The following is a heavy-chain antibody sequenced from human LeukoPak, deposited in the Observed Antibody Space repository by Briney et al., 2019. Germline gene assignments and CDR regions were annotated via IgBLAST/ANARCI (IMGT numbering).Heavy chain of an antibody. Sequence: GGSLRLFCAASGFTFSDYYMSWIRQAPGKGLEWVSYISSSGSTIYYADSVKGRFTISRDNAKNSLYLQMNSLRAEDTAVYYCARGDCSSTSCPDTYYFYGMDVWGQGTTVTVSS. CDR3: ARGDCSSTSCPDTYYFYGMDV. CDR2: ISSSGSTI. V-gene: IGHV3-11*01. J-gene: IGHJ6*02. CDR1: GFTFSDYY. D-gene: IGHD2-2*01.